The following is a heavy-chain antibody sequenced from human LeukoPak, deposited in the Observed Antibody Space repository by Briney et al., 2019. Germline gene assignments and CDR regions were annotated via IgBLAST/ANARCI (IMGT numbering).Heavy chain of an antibody. J-gene: IGHJ4*02. Sequence: PSETLSLTCTVSGGSISSYYWSWIRQPPGKGLEWIGYIYYSGSTNYNPSLKSRVTISVDTSKNQFSLKLSSVTAADTAVYYCARGRHDSSGYSTPYYFDYWGQGTLVTVSS. CDR1: GGSISSYY. V-gene: IGHV4-59*01. CDR3: ARGRHDSSGYSTPYYFDY. D-gene: IGHD3-22*01. CDR2: IYYSGST.